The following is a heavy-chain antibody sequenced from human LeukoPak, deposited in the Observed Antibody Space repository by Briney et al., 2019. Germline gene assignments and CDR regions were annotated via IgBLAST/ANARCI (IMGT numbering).Heavy chain of an antibody. J-gene: IGHJ4*02. CDR1: GGTFSSYA. V-gene: IGHV1-69*04. CDR2: IIPILGIA. CDR3: ARKGLWVRGVITSGFGY. Sequence: ASVKVSCKASGGTFSSYAISWVRQAPGQGLEWMGRIIPILGIANYAQKFQGRVTITADKSTSTAYMELSSLRSEDTAVYYCARKGLWVRGVITSGFGYWGQGTLVTVSS. D-gene: IGHD3-10*01.